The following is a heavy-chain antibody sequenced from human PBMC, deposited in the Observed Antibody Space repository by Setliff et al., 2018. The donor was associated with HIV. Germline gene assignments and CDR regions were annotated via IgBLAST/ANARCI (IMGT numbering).Heavy chain of an antibody. J-gene: IGHJ1*01. V-gene: IGHV4-39*07. CDR2: IYYSGST. D-gene: IGHD6-13*01. CDR1: GVSTSSSSYY. CDR3: ARVPTSSWYVTTQRTKEYFHH. Sequence: SETLSLTCTVSGVSTSSSSYYWGWIRQPPGKGLDWIGYIYYSGSTYYNPSLKSRVTISEDTSRNQFSLRLSSVTAADTAIYYCARVPTSSWYVTTQRTKEYFHHWG.